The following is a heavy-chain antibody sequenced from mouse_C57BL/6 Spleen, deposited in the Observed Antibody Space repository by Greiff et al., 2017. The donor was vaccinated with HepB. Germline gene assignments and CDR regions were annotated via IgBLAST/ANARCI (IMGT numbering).Heavy chain of an antibody. CDR1: GFTFSDYG. CDR2: ISSGSSTI. D-gene: IGHD5-1-1*01. CDR3: ARYLPGFMDY. Sequence: EVKVVESGGGLVKPGGSLKLSCAASGFTFSDYGMHWVRQAPEKGLEWVAYISSGSSTIYYADTVKGRFTISRDNAKNTLFLQMTSLRSEDTAMYYCARYLPGFMDYWGQGTSVTVSS. V-gene: IGHV5-17*01. J-gene: IGHJ4*01.